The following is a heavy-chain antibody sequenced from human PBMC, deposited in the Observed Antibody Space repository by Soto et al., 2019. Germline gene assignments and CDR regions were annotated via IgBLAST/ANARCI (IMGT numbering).Heavy chain of an antibody. Sequence: SETLSLTCSVSGGSFTSNNWWTWVRQPPGQGLEWIGEIYRTGSTNYNPSLKSRVTISLDKSENQFSLKVTSLTAADTAVYYCASRDPGTSVDYWGQGTLVTVSS. CDR1: GGSFTSNNW. D-gene: IGHD1-7*01. V-gene: IGHV4-4*02. CDR3: ASRDPGTSVDY. J-gene: IGHJ4*02. CDR2: IYRTGST.